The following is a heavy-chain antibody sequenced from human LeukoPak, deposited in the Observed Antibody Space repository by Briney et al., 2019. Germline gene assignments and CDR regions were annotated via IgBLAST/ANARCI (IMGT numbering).Heavy chain of an antibody. CDR1: GFTFSSYA. J-gene: IGHJ4*02. CDR3: AKDGYYYDSSGYLWEGYFDY. D-gene: IGHD3-22*01. V-gene: IGHV3-23*01. CDR2: ISGSGGST. Sequence: PGGSLRLSCAASGFTFSSYAMSWVRQAPGKGLEWVSAISGSGGSTYYADSLKGRFTTSRDNSQITLYLQMNSLRAEDTAVYYCAKDGYYYDSSGYLWEGYFDYWGQGTLVTVSS.